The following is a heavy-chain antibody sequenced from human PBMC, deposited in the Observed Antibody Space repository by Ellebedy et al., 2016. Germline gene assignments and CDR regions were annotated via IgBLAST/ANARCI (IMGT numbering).Heavy chain of an antibody. D-gene: IGHD3-22*01. Sequence: GGSLRLXCKGSGYSFTSYWIGWVRQLPGKGLEWMGIIYPGDSDTRYSPSFQGQVTISADKSISTAYLQWSSLKASDTAMYYCARAGNKWLLDYWGQGTLVTVSS. J-gene: IGHJ4*02. V-gene: IGHV5-51*01. CDR3: ARAGNKWLLDY. CDR1: GYSFTSYW. CDR2: IYPGDSDT.